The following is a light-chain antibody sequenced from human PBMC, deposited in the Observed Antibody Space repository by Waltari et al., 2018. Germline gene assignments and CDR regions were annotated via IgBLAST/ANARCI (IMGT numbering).Light chain of an antibody. CDR1: QSISSY. CDR3: QQSYSTPYT. CDR2: AAS. Sequence: DIQMTQSPSSLSASVADRVTITCRASQSISSYLNWYQQKPGKAPKLLIYAASSLQIGVPSRFSGSGSGTDFTLTISSLQPEDFATYYCQQSYSTPYTFGQGTKLEIK. J-gene: IGKJ2*01. V-gene: IGKV1-39*01.